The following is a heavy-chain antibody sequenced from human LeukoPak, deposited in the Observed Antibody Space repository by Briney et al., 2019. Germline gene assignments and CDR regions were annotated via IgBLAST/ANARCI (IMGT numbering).Heavy chain of an antibody. Sequence: SETLSLTCTVSGGFISSYYWSWIRQPPGKGLEWIGYIYYSGSTNYNPSLKSRVTISVDTSKNQFSLKLSSVTAADTAVYYCARGSYYYDSSGYLVWDDYWGQGTLVTVSS. V-gene: IGHV4-59*01. CDR1: GGFISSYY. CDR2: IYYSGST. J-gene: IGHJ4*02. CDR3: ARGSYYYDSSGYLVWDDY. D-gene: IGHD3-22*01.